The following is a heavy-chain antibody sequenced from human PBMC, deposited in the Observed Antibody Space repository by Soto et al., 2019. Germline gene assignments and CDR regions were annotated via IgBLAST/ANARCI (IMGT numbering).Heavy chain of an antibody. J-gene: IGHJ4*02. Sequence: SETLSLTCPVSGYSISIGNYWGWLRQSPGKGPEWIGSVFYTGFTSYNPSLESRVSVSVDTSKNQFSLKVSGVSAADTAVYYCATSQKGYNWNYFDHWGQGALVTVSS. CDR2: VFYTGFT. CDR3: ATSQKGYNWNYFDH. D-gene: IGHD1-20*01. V-gene: IGHV4-38-2*01. CDR1: GYSISIGNY.